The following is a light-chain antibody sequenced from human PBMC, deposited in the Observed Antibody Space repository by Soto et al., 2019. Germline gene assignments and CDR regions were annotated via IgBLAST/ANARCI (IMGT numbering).Light chain of an antibody. CDR2: VAS. CDR3: QQINSFPLT. CDR1: QDFSNY. Sequence: DIHFAQSPSFLSASIGDRVTITCRASQDFSNYLYFYQQKPGEAPKLLIYVASTLHSGLPSRFSGSGYGTEFTLTINRLQTEDFANYYCQQINSFPLTCGGGTKV. V-gene: IGKV1-9*01. J-gene: IGKJ4*01.